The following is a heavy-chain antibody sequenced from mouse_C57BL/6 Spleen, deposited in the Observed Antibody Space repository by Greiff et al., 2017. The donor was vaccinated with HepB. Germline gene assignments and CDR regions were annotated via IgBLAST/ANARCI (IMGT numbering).Heavy chain of an antibody. Sequence: VQLQQSGAELAKPGASVKLSCKASGYTFTSYWMHWVKQRPGQGLEWIGYINPSSGYTKYNQKFKDKATLTADKSSSTAYMQLSSLTHEDSAVYYCSRFYYDYDWAWFAYWGQGTLVTVSA. J-gene: IGHJ3*01. CDR1: GYTFTSYW. CDR3: SRFYYDYDWAWFAY. V-gene: IGHV1-7*01. D-gene: IGHD2-4*01. CDR2: INPSSGYT.